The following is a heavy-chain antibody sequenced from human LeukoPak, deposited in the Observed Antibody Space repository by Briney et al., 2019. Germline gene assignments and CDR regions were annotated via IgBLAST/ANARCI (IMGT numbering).Heavy chain of an antibody. CDR1: GFTFTNYH. CDR3: ARVFFSDFWSGYPYFDY. Sequence: ASVKVSCKASGFTFTNYHMHWVRQAPGQGLEWMGGIIPIFGTANYAQKLQGRVTMTTDTSTSTAYMELRSLRSDDTAVYYCARVFFSDFWSGYPYFDYWGQGTLVTVSS. CDR2: IIPIFGTA. D-gene: IGHD3-3*01. J-gene: IGHJ4*02. V-gene: IGHV1-18*04.